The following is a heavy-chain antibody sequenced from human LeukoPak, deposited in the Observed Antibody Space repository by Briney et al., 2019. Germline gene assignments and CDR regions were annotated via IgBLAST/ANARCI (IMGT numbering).Heavy chain of an antibody. CDR1: GFTLSDIY. J-gene: IGHJ4*01. CDR2: IYSSGTN. V-gene: IGHV3-66*03. Sequence: GGALRLSCAVSGFTLSDIYRSWVRQAPGKGVEGVSFIYSSGTNYYADSEKGRFTISRDSSNNTLFLQMNSLRIEHTAVYYCTKDRSYGRSYFDYWGHGTLVTVDS. D-gene: IGHD5-18*01. CDR3: TKDRSYGRSYFDY.